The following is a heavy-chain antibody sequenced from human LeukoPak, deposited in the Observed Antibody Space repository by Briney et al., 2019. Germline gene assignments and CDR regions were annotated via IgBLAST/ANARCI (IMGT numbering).Heavy chain of an antibody. CDR3: ARGEDGYNFDY. Sequence: GASVKVSCKASGYTFTDYYMHWVRQAPGHGLEWMGWINPNSGATNYAQKFQGRVTMTRDTSISTAYMELSRLRSDDTAVYYCARGEDGYNFDYWGQGTLVTVSS. V-gene: IGHV1-2*02. CDR2: INPNSGAT. J-gene: IGHJ4*02. CDR1: GYTFTDYY. D-gene: IGHD5-24*01.